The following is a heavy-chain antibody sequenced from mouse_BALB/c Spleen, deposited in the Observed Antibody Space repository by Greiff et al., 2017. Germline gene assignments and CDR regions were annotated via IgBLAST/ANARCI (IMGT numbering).Heavy chain of an antibody. D-gene: IGHD1-1*01. CDR1: GYAFTNYL. CDR3: AREDYNSSSPFAY. CDR2: ISPGSGGT. J-gene: IGHJ3*01. V-gene: IGHV1-54*02. Sequence: VQLQQSGAELVRPGTSVKVSCKASGYAFTNYLIEWVKQRPGQGLEWIGVISPGSGGTNYPEKFKGKSTLSADNSSNTAYMQLSSLKSDDSAVYYCAREDYNSSSPFAYWGQGTLVTVSA.